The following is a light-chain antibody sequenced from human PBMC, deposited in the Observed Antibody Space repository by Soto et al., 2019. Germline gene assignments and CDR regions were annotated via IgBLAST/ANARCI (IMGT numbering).Light chain of an antibody. Sequence: QSVLTQPASVSGSPGQSTTISCTGTSSDVGNYKYVSWYQQHPGKAPKLMIYEVSNRPSGVSNRFSGSKSGNTASLTISGLQAEDETDYYCFSYKSSGTYVFGTGTKVTVL. CDR3: FSYKSSGTYV. CDR2: EVS. CDR1: SSDVGNYKY. J-gene: IGLJ1*01. V-gene: IGLV2-14*01.